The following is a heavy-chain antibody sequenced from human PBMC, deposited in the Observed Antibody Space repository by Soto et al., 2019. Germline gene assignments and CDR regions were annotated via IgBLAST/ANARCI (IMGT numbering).Heavy chain of an antibody. Sequence: EVQLVESGGGLVRPGGSLRLSCAASGFTFTYAWMDWVRQAPGKGLEWVGRIKSKIDGGTTDYAAHVKGRFTISRDDSKNTLYLQMNSLKTDDTSVYFCVTERWLPGGFYYWGQGTLVTASS. J-gene: IGHJ4*02. V-gene: IGHV3-15*07. CDR3: VTERWLPGGFYY. CDR2: IKSKIDGGTT. CDR1: GFTFTYAW. D-gene: IGHD5-12*01.